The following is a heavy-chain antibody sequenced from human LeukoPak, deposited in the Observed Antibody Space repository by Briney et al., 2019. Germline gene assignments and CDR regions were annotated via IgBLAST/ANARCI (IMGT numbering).Heavy chain of an antibody. D-gene: IGHD6-19*01. CDR2: IYTSGVT. CDR3: ARASSGWYGHFDY. J-gene: IGHJ4*02. CDR1: GGSISSGSYY. Sequence: SQTLSLTCTVSGGSISSGSYYWGWIRQPAGKGLEWIGRIYTSGVTNYNPSVKSRISQSIDTSKNQFSLRLISVTAADTAVYYCARASSGWYGHFDYWGQGTLVTVSS. V-gene: IGHV4-61*02.